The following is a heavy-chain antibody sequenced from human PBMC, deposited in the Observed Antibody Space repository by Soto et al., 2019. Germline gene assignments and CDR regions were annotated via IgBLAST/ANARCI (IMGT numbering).Heavy chain of an antibody. V-gene: IGHV5-51*01. J-gene: IGHJ4*02. D-gene: IGHD3-16*01. CDR1: GYIIKNYW. CDR2: IFPDDSDT. Sequence: PGASLNISCKASGYIIKNYWIGWVRQMPGQGLEWMGIIFPDDSDTRYSPSFQGHVTISVYKSISTAYVQWSSLKASDSAIYYCFGGGVTSRTFDYWGQGTLVTVSS. CDR3: FGGGVTSRTFDY.